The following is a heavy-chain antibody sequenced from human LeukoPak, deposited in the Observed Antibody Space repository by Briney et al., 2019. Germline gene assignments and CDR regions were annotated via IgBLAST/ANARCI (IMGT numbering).Heavy chain of an antibody. D-gene: IGHD2-15*01. CDR2: IIPSLDVA. J-gene: IGHJ4*02. V-gene: IGHV1-69*04. CDR1: GDTFIPYT. CDR3: ARDHCTPGTCLGGH. Sequence: SVNVSCKASGDTFIPYTFSWVRPAPGQGLEWIGRIIPSLDVANYAQKFQGRVTLSVDRDTATTYMEVTSLRSEDTAIYYCARDHCTPGTCLGGHWGQGTLVTVSS.